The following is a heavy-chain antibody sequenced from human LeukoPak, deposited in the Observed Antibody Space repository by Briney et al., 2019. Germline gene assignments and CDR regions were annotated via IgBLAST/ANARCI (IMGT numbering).Heavy chain of an antibody. CDR3: AKTPFSTSPYYYFDY. V-gene: IGHV3-9*01. CDR1: GFTFDDYA. Sequence: GGSLRLSCTASGFTFDDYAMHWVRQAPGKGLEWVSGISWNGGVITYADSVKGRFTISRDNAKNSLYLQMNSLGVEDTALYLCAKTPFSTSPYYYFDYWGQGTLVTVSS. CDR2: ISWNGGVI. J-gene: IGHJ4*02. D-gene: IGHD2-2*01.